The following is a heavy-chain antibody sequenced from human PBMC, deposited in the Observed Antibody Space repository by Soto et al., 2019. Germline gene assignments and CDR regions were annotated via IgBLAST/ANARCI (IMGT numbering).Heavy chain of an antibody. CDR3: ARDRYSYDSRAYQGVDWYFDR. Sequence: QVQLVESGGGVVQPGRSLRLSCAASGFIFSNYGMHWVRQAPGTGLEWVAVIWYDGSHESYADSVKGRFTISRDNSKNTQVLQMNSLRAEDTAVYYCARDRYSYDSRAYQGVDWYFDRWGRGTLVTASS. D-gene: IGHD3-22*01. V-gene: IGHV3-33*01. CDR2: IWYDGSHE. J-gene: IGHJ2*01. CDR1: GFIFSNYG.